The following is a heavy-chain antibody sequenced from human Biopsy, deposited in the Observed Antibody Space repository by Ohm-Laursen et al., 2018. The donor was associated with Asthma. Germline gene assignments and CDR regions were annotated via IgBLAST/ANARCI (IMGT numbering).Heavy chain of an antibody. J-gene: IGHJ4*02. Sequence: LSPTCAASGFTFSSYAMHWVRQAPGKGLEWVAVISYDGSNKYYADSVKGRFTISRDNSKNTLYLQMNSLRAEDTAVYYCAREGIAVAHFDYWGQGTLVTVSS. CDR2: ISYDGSNK. V-gene: IGHV3-30-3*01. CDR1: GFTFSSYA. CDR3: AREGIAVAHFDY. D-gene: IGHD6-19*01.